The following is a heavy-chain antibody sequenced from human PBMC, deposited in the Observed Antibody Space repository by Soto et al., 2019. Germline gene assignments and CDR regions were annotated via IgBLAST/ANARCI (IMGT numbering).Heavy chain of an antibody. CDR1: GFTVSSNY. J-gene: IGHJ4*02. CDR3: ARDLGCSSTSCPPGGY. Sequence: GGSLRLSCAASGFTVSSNYMSWVRQAPGKGLEWVSVIYSGGSTYYADSVKGRFTISRDNSKNTLYLQMNSLRAEDTAVYYCARDLGCSSTSCPPGGYWGQGTLVTVSS. D-gene: IGHD2-2*01. CDR2: IYSGGST. V-gene: IGHV3-66*01.